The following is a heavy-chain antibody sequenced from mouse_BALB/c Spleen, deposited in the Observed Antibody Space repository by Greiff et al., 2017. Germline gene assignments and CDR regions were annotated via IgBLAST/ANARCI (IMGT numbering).Heavy chain of an antibody. D-gene: IGHD2-1*01. J-gene: IGHJ3*01. Sequence: EVKLMESGGGLVQPGGSLKLSCAASGFTFSSYTMSWVRQTPEKRLEWVAYISNGGGSTYYPDTVKGRFTISRDNAKNTLCLQMSSLKSEDTAMYNCARGGNQAWFAYRGEEGLVTVSA. CDR2: ISNGGGST. CDR1: GFTFSSYT. V-gene: IGHV5-12-2*01. CDR3: ARGGNQAWFAY.